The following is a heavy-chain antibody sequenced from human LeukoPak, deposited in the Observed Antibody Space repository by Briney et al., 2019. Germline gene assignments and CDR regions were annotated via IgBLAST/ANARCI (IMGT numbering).Heavy chain of an antibody. CDR1: GYTFTSYG. Sequence: ASVKVSCKASGYTFTSYGISWVRQAPGQGLEWMGWISAYNGNTNYAQKLQGRVTMTTDTSTSTAYMELRRLRSDDTAVYYCARERGPDSYWYFDLWGRGTLVTVSS. CDR2: ISAYNGNT. J-gene: IGHJ2*01. D-gene: IGHD1-14*01. CDR3: ARERGPDSYWYFDL. V-gene: IGHV1-18*01.